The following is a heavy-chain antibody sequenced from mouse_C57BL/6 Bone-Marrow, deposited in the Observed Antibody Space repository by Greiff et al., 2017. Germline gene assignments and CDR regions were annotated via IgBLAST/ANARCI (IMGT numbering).Heavy chain of an antibody. CDR3: ARSGSSNYYAMDY. D-gene: IGHD1-1*01. CDR2: INPNNGGT. Sequence: VQLQQSGPELVKPGASVNISCKASGYTFTDYYMNWVKQSHGKSLEWIGDINPNNGGTSYNQKFKGKATLTVDKSSSTAYMELRSLTSEDSAVYYCARSGSSNYYAMDYWGQGTSVTVSS. J-gene: IGHJ4*01. CDR1: GYTFTDYY. V-gene: IGHV1-26*01.